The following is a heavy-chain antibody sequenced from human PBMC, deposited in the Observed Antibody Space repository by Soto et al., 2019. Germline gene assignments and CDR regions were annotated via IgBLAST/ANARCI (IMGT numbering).Heavy chain of an antibody. CDR3: ARLGVGAAPH. D-gene: IGHD6-13*01. Sequence: ASVKVSCKASGYTFTDYVLHWVRQAPGQGLEWMGWINGDNGNRKYSENFQDRVTFTRDTAAATAYMELSSLKAEDSAVYYCARLGVGAAPHWGQGTLVTVSS. J-gene: IGHJ1*01. CDR2: INGDNGNR. V-gene: IGHV1-3*01. CDR1: GYTFTDYV.